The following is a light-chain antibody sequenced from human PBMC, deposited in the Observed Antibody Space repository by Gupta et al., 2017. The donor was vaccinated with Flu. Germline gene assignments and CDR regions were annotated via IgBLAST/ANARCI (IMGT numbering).Light chain of an antibody. CDR2: GNS. J-gene: IGLJ1*01. V-gene: IGLV1-40*01. CDR3: PTYDSSLSGDV. CDR1: SSNIGAGYD. Sequence: QSVLTQPPSVSGAPGHRVTISCTGSSSNIGAGYDVHWYHQLPGAAPKLLIYGNSKRPSGVPDRISGSKSGTSASLAITGLQAEDEADYFCPTYDSSLSGDVFGTGTKVTVL.